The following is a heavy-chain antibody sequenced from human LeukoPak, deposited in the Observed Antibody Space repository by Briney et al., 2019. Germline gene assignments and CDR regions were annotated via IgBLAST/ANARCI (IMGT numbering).Heavy chain of an antibody. CDR2: ISASGTA. V-gene: IGHV3-23*01. D-gene: IGHD3-9*01. CDR1: GFTFSTYA. J-gene: IGHJ4*02. Sequence: PGGSLRLSCAASGFTFSTYAMTWVRQAPGKGLEWVSVISASGTAHYADSMKGRFTISRDNSKNTVYLQLSSLRPEDTAVYYCAKARVTTGYYMQVDYWGQGTLVTVPS. CDR3: AKARVTTGYYMQVDY.